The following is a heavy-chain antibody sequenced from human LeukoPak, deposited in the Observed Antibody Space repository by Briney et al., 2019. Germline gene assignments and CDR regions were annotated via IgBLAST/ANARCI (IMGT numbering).Heavy chain of an antibody. J-gene: IGHJ4*02. CDR3: ARRSRDGFSSFDY. V-gene: IGHV4-61*02. Sequence: SQTLSLTCTVSGGSISSGSYYWSWIRQPAGKGLEWIGRICTSGSTNYNPSLKSRVTISVDTSKNQFSLKLSSVTAADTAVYYCARRSRDGFSSFDYWGQGTLVTVSS. D-gene: IGHD5-24*01. CDR1: GGSISSGSYY. CDR2: ICTSGST.